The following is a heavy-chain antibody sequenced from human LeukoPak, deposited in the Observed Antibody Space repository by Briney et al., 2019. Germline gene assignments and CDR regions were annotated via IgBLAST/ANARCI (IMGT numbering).Heavy chain of an antibody. Sequence: SETLSLTCAVYGGSFSGYYWSWIRQPPGKGLEWIGEINHSGSTNYNPSLKSRVTISVDTSKNQFSLTLSSVTAADTAVYYCARSDGYGLVGIWGQGTMVTVSS. D-gene: IGHD3-10*01. V-gene: IGHV4-34*01. J-gene: IGHJ3*02. CDR2: INHSGST. CDR3: ARSDGYGLVGI. CDR1: GGSFSGYY.